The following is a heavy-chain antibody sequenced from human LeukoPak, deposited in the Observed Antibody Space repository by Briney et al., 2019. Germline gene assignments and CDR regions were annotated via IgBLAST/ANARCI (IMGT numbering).Heavy chain of an antibody. V-gene: IGHV4-59*01. CDR1: GGSISSYY. Sequence: SETLSLTCTVSGGSISSYYWSWIRQPPGKGLEWIGYIYYSGSTNYNPSLKSRVTISVDTSKNQFSLKLSSVTAADTAVYYCARDSYSSSWWDWFDPWGQGTLVTVSS. CDR2: IYYSGST. CDR3: ARDSYSSSWWDWFDP. D-gene: IGHD6-13*01. J-gene: IGHJ5*02.